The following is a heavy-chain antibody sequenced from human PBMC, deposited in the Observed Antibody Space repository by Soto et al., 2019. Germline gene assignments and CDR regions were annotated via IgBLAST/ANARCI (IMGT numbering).Heavy chain of an antibody. D-gene: IGHD6-13*01. CDR2: IYYSGST. CDR1: GGSISSGGYY. CDR3: ARDHEAAAGSPYYYYGMDV. V-gene: IGHV4-31*03. Sequence: SETLSLTCTVSGGSISSGGYYWSWIRQHPGKGLEWIGYIYYSGSTYYNPSLKSRVTISVDTSKNQFSLKLSSVTAADTAVYYCARDHEAAAGSPYYYYGMDVWGQGTTVTVSS. J-gene: IGHJ6*02.